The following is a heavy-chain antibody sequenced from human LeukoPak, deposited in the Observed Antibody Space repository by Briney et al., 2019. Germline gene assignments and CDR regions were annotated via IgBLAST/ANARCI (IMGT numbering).Heavy chain of an antibody. J-gene: IGHJ4*02. Sequence: GGSLRLSCGGSGFTFRTYGMSWFRQAPGRGLEGVSAITGSGGGTYYADSVKGRFTISRDNSKNTLYLQMNSLRAEDTAIYYCAKDRLLPLDYFDYWGQGTLVTVSS. CDR2: ITGSGGGT. CDR3: AKDRLLPLDYFDY. D-gene: IGHD2-15*01. V-gene: IGHV3-23*01. CDR1: GFTFRTYG.